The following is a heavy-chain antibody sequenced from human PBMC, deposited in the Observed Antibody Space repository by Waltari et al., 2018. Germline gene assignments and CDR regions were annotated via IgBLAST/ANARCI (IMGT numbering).Heavy chain of an antibody. V-gene: IGHV4-38-2*01. CDR3: ARARIVVGLITKKYYFDY. D-gene: IGHD2-21*01. CDR2: IYHSGST. CDR1: GYSISSGYY. J-gene: IGHJ4*02. Sequence: QVQLQESGPGLVKPSETLSLTCAVSGYSISSGYYWGWIRQPPGKGLEWIGSIYHSGSTYYNPSLKSRVTISVDTSKNQFSLKLSSVTAADTAVYYCARARIVVGLITKKYYFDYWGQGTLVTVSS.